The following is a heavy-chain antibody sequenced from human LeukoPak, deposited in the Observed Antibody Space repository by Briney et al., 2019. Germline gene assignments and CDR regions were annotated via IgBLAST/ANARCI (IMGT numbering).Heavy chain of an antibody. CDR1: GFTFSDYN. J-gene: IGHJ6*03. Sequence: PGGSLRLSCAASGFTFSDYNMRWIRQAPGKGLEWVSSISRSGSTKYYADSVKGRFTISRDNANNSLFLQMNSLRAEDTAVYYCARGEGVGHMDVWGKGTTVTISS. V-gene: IGHV3-11*01. CDR2: ISRSGSTK. CDR3: ARGEGVGHMDV. D-gene: IGHD2-8*01.